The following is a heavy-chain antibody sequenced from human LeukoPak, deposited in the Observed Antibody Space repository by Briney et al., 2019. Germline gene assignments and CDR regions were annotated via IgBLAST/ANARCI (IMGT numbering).Heavy chain of an antibody. D-gene: IGHD4-17*01. CDR3: ARGAGGDLDY. Sequence: DSVRGRFTISRDNSKNTLYLQMDSLTAEDTAVYYCARGAGGDLDYWGQGTLVTVSS. J-gene: IGHJ4*02. V-gene: IGHV3-66*01.